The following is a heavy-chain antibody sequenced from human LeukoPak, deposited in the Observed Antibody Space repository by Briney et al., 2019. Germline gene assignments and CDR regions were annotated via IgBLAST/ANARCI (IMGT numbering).Heavy chain of an antibody. CDR3: TTSVRYFDWLLT. CDR1: GFTFSNAW. V-gene: IGHV3-15*01. Sequence: PGGPLRLSCAASGFTFSNAWMSWVRQAPGKGLEWVGRIKSKTDGGTTDYAAPVKGRFTISRDDSKNTLYLQMNSLKTEDTAVYYCTTSVRYFDWLLTWGQGTLITVSS. CDR2: IKSKTDGGTT. J-gene: IGHJ5*02. D-gene: IGHD3-9*01.